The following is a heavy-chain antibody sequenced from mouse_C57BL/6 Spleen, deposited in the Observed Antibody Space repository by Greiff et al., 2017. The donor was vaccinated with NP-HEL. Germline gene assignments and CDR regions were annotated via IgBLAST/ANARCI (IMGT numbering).Heavy chain of an antibody. J-gene: IGHJ2*01. CDR3: ARAGLRYYFDY. Sequence: VQLKESGPGLVKPSQSLSLTCSVTGYSITSGYYWNWIRQFPGNKLEWMGYISYDGSNNYNPSLKNRISITRDTSKNQFFLKLNSVTTEDTATYYCARAGLRYYFDYWGQGTTLTVSS. D-gene: IGHD2-4*01. CDR1: GYSITSGYY. CDR2: ISYDGSN. V-gene: IGHV3-6*01.